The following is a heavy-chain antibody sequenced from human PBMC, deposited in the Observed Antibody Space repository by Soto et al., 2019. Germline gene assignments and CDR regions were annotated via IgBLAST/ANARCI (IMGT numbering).Heavy chain of an antibody. V-gene: IGHV5-10-1*01. CDR3: ASSPRGFCSSTSCGEWGNYYGRDV. CDR2: IDPSDSYT. D-gene: IGHD2-2*01. CDR1: GYSFTSYL. J-gene: IGHJ6*02. Sequence: PGESLKISCKGSGYSFTSYLISWVRQMPGKGLEWMGRIDPSDSYTNYSPSFQGHVTISADKSISTAYLQWSSLKASDTAMYYCASSPRGFCSSTSCGEWGNYYGRDVGGQGTRVTVS.